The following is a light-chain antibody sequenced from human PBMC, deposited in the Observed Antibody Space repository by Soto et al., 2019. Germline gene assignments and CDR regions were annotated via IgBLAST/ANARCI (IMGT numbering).Light chain of an antibody. V-gene: IGKV3-20*01. Sequence: EIVLTQSPGPLSLSPGERATLSCRASQSVSSTYLAWYQQKPGQAPRLLIYGVSSRATGIPDRFSGSGSGTDFTLTISRLEPEDFAVYYCHQYGSSLGTFGQGTKVDIK. CDR2: GVS. CDR3: HQYGSSLGT. CDR1: QSVSSTY. J-gene: IGKJ2*01.